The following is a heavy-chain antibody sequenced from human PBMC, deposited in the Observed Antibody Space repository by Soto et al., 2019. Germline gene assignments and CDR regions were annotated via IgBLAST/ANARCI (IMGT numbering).Heavy chain of an antibody. Sequence: GGSLRLSCAASGFTFSSYAMSWVRQAPGKGLEWVSAIRGGGTSTYYADSVKGRFTISRDNSKNTLYMQMNSLRAEDTAVYYCAKGYSSSWYTPDYWGQGTLVTVSS. D-gene: IGHD6-13*01. CDR2: IRGGGTST. J-gene: IGHJ4*02. CDR3: AKGYSSSWYTPDY. CDR1: GFTFSSYA. V-gene: IGHV3-23*01.